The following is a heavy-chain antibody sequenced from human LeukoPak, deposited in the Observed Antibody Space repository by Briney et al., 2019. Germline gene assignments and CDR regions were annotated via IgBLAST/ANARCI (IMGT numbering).Heavy chain of an antibody. V-gene: IGHV1-46*01. CDR1: GYTFTGYY. D-gene: IGHD4-23*01. J-gene: IGHJ5*02. Sequence: GASVKVSCKASGYTFTGYYMHWVRQAPGQGLEWMGIINPSGGSTSYAQKFQGRVTMTRDTSTSTVYMELSSLRSEDTAVYYCARDGALGKTYNWFDPWGQGTLVTVSS. CDR2: INPSGGST. CDR3: ARDGALGKTYNWFDP.